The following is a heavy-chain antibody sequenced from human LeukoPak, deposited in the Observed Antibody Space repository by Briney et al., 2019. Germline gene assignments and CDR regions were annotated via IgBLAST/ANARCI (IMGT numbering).Heavy chain of an antibody. CDR2: ISSSAATT. Sequence: GGSLRLSCVTSGFRFSDYYMMWIRQDPGKGPEWVAHISSSAATTLYADSVKGRFTVSRDNAKNSLYLEMTSLRAEDTAVYYCARDRGSTVTTVGYWGQGTLVTVSS. D-gene: IGHD4-17*01. V-gene: IGHV3-11*04. J-gene: IGHJ4*02. CDR1: GFRFSDYY. CDR3: ARDRGSTVTTVGY.